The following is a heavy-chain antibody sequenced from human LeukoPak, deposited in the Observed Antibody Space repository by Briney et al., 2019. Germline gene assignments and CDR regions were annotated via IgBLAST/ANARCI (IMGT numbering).Heavy chain of an antibody. CDR3: ARDGDDTTNW. J-gene: IGHJ4*02. V-gene: IGHV3-53*01. Sequence: GGSLRLSCAASDFTVGSNYMTWVRQAPGKGLEWVSVIYSGGKTFYVDSVKGRFTISRDDSKNTLYLQMNSLRAEDTAIYYCARDGDDTTNWWGQGTLVTVSS. D-gene: IGHD2-8*01. CDR2: IYSGGKT. CDR1: DFTVGSNY.